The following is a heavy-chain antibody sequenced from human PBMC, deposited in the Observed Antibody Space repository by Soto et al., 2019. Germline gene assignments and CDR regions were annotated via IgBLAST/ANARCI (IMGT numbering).Heavy chain of an antibody. CDR1: GYTFTSYD. V-gene: IGHV1-8*01. J-gene: IGHJ5*02. CDR2: MNPNSGKT. Sequence: QVHLVQSGAEVKKPGASVKVSCKAYGYTFTSYDSNWVRQATGQGLEWMGWMNPNSGKTGYAQKFQGKVTMTRNTSISTAYMELSSLRSEDTAVYYCARGPSYGSWTAYYGGWFDPWGQGTQVTVSS. D-gene: IGHD3-3*01. CDR3: ARGPSYGSWTAYYGGWFDP.